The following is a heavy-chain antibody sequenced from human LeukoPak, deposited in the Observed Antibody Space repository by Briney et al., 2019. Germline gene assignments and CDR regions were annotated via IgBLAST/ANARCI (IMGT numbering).Heavy chain of an antibody. J-gene: IGHJ4*02. Sequence: PGRSLRLSCAASGFTFSSYGMHWVRRAPGKGLEWVAVISYDGSNKYYADSVKGRFTISRDNSKNTLYLQMNSLRAEDTAVYYCAKLWWLRNGVDYWGQGTLVTVSS. CDR2: ISYDGSNK. CDR1: GFTFSSYG. V-gene: IGHV3-30*18. CDR3: AKLWWLRNGVDY. D-gene: IGHD2-21*01.